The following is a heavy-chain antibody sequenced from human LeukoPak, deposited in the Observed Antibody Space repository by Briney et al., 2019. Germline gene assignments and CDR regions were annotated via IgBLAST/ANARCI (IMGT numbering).Heavy chain of an antibody. D-gene: IGHD6-13*01. CDR2: IYFTGTT. CDR1: GGSINSYY. Sequence: SETLSLTCSVSGGSINSYYWSWIRQPPGKGLEWIGYIYFTGTTNYSPSLKSQVTISVDTSKNQFSLRLNSVAAADTAVYYCAIGVAAEAPFDYWGQGALVTVSS. J-gene: IGHJ4*02. CDR3: AIGVAAEAPFDY. V-gene: IGHV4-59*01.